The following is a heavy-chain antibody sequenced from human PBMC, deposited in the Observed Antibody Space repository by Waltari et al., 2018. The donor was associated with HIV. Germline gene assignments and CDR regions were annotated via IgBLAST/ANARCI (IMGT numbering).Heavy chain of an antibody. CDR3: ARAVQGYCSGGSCENYFDY. Sequence: QLQLQVSASGLVMPSAPLSLTRTVSGGSISSSIYYWGWVRQPPAKRLEWIGSIYYSGSTYYNPSLKSRVTISVDTSKNQFSLKLSSVTAADTAVYYCARAVQGYCSGGSCENYFDYWGQGTLVTVSS. CDR2: IYYSGST. V-gene: IGHV4-39*01. J-gene: IGHJ4*02. CDR1: GGSISSSIYY. D-gene: IGHD2-15*01.